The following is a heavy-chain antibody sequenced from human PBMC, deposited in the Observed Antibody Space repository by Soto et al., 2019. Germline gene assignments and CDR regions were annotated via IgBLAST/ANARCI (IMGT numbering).Heavy chain of an antibody. CDR2: ISSSSSYI. J-gene: IGHJ5*02. CDR3: ARDYHHSCYISFXFDP. V-gene: IGHV3-21*01. CDR1: GFTFSSCS. D-gene: IGHD2-2*02. Sequence: PGGSLRVSFAASGFTFSSCSMNWVRQAPGKGLEWVSSISSSSSYIYYADSVKVRFTISRDNAKNSLYLQMNSLRAEDTAVYYCARDYHHSCYISFXFDPWGQGTLVTVXS.